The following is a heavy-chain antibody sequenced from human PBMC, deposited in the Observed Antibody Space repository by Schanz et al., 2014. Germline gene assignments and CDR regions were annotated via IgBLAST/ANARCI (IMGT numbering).Heavy chain of an antibody. J-gene: IGHJ3*02. CDR3: ARGIITMVRGGDVGAFDI. CDR2: ISSSSGTI. D-gene: IGHD3-10*01. CDR1: GFTFSNYG. V-gene: IGHV3-48*01. Sequence: VQLVESGGDLVKPGGSLRLSCEASGFTFSNYGMNWVRQAPEKGLEWVSYISSSSGTIYYADSVKGRFTISRDNAKNLLYLQMNGLRAEDTAVYFCARGIITMVRGGDVGAFDIWGQGTMVTVSS.